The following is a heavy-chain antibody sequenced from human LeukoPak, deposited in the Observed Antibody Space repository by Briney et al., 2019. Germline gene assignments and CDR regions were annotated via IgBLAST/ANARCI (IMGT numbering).Heavy chain of an antibody. CDR1: GFTFSSYA. Sequence: GGSLRLSCEASGFTFSSYAMNWVRQVPGKGLEWVSSITGSGSDTYFVDSVKGRFTISRDNSRNTLYLQLNSLRAEDTAVYYCAKGTEGYCSGTICYPFDYWGRGTLVTVSS. J-gene: IGHJ4*02. V-gene: IGHV3-23*01. CDR3: AKGTEGYCSGTICYPFDY. D-gene: IGHD2-15*01. CDR2: ITGSGSDT.